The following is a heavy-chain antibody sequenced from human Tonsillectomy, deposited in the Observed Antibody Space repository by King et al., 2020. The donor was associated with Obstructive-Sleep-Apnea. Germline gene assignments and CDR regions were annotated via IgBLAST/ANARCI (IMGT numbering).Heavy chain of an antibody. CDR3: ARDQSHDILTGYYIHVDY. CDR1: GFTFSSYS. J-gene: IGHJ4*02. CDR2: ISSSSSYI. D-gene: IGHD3-9*01. Sequence: VQLVESGGGLVKPGGSLRLSCAASGFTFSSYSMNWVRQAPGKGLEWVSSISSSSSYIYYADSVKGRFTISRDNAKNSLYLQMNSLRAEDTAVYYCARDQSHDILTGYYIHVDYWGQGTLVTVSS. V-gene: IGHV3-21*01.